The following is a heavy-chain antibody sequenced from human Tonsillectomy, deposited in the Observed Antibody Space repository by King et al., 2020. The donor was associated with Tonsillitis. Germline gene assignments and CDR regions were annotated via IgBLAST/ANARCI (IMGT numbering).Heavy chain of an antibody. D-gene: IGHD6-13*01. V-gene: IGHV5-51*01. CDR3: ARPISSSWYFDL. J-gene: IGHJ2*01. Sequence: VQLVESGAEVKKPGESLMISCKASGYIFTSYWIGWVRQMPGKGLEWMGSIYPDDSYTTYSPSFQGQVTFSADKSVSTAYLQWSSLKAADTANYYCARPISSSWYFDLWGRGTPVTVSS. CDR1: GYIFTSYW. CDR2: IYPDDSYT.